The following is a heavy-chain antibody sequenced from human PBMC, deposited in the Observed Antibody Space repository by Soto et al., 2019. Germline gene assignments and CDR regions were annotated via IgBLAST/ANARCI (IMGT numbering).Heavy chain of an antibody. CDR3: ARGGPEGSGSNSNYR. CDR1: GFTFSSHN. CDR2: ISSSSSNI. J-gene: IGHJ5*02. Sequence: EVQLVESGGGLVQPGGSLRLSCAASGFTFSSHNMNWVRQAPGKGLEWVSYISSSSSNIYYADSVKGRCTISRDNAKNSLYLQRNNLRDEDTAVYYGARGGPEGSGSNSNYRWGQGSLVTVAA. D-gene: IGHD3-10*01. V-gene: IGHV3-48*02.